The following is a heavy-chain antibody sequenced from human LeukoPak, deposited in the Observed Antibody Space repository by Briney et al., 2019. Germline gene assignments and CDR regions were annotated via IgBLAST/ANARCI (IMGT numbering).Heavy chain of an antibody. D-gene: IGHD3-10*01. CDR3: ARDRDYYGSGSYSY. CDR2: ISAYNGNT. J-gene: IGHJ4*02. Sequence: VASVKVSCKASGYTFTSYGISWVRQAPGQGLEWMGWISAYNGNTNYAQKLQGRVTMTTDTSTSTAYMELRSLRSDDTAVYYCARDRDYYGSGSYSYWGQGTLVTVSS. V-gene: IGHV1-18*01. CDR1: GYTFTSYG.